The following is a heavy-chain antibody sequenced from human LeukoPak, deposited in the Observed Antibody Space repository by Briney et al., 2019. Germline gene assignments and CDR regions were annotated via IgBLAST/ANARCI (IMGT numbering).Heavy chain of an antibody. D-gene: IGHD1-26*01. CDR2: ISYDGSNK. Sequence: GGSLRLSCAASGFTFSSYGMHWVRQAPGKGLEWVAVISYDGSNKYYADSVKGRFTISRDNSKNTLYLQMNSLRAEDTAVYYCAKAAPLLYSGSYSTLDYWGQGTLVTVSS. CDR3: AKAAPLLYSGSYSTLDY. CDR1: GFTFSSYG. V-gene: IGHV3-30*18. J-gene: IGHJ4*02.